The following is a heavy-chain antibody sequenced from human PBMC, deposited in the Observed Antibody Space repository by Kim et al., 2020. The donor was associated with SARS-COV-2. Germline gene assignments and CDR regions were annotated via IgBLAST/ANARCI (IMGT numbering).Heavy chain of an antibody. CDR3: WRVGGRRSFAFGS. D-gene: IGHD3-16*02. J-gene: IGHJ3*02. CDR2: INGSRNS. Sequence: SETLSLTCAVYGGSISGCCYCWSRNRQRPGMGRVWEGNINGSRNSNYNPKRRGRITVSVDTSKIHLYLRLRTVAAADTAVCECWRVGGRRSFAFGSWGQG. CDR1: GGSISGCCYC. V-gene: IGHV4-39*02.